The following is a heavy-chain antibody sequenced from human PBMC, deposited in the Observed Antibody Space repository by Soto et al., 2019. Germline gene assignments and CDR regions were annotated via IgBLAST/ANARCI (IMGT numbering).Heavy chain of an antibody. CDR1: NYSISSGYY. CDR3: ARVEDAKFFAH. V-gene: IGHV4-38-2*01. J-gene: IGHJ4*02. Sequence: SETLSLTCAVSNYSISSGYYWGWIRQPPEKGLEYIGSIFHTGSTYYNPSLKSRVIISVDTSKNQFSLRLNSVTAADTAVYFCARVEDAKFFAHWGKGTLVTVSS. CDR2: IFHTGST.